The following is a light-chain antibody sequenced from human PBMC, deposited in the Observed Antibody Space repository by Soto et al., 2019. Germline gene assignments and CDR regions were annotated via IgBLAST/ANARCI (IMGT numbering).Light chain of an antibody. CDR2: DTY. CDR3: QQRNTWPET. Sequence: EIVLTQSPATLSLSPGERATLSCRASQSVHSHLAWYQQKPGQAPRLLIYDTYNRATGIPVRFGGSGSGTDFTLTISSLEPEDIAVYYCQQRNTWPETFGQGTKLEIK. CDR1: QSVHSH. V-gene: IGKV3-11*01. J-gene: IGKJ2*01.